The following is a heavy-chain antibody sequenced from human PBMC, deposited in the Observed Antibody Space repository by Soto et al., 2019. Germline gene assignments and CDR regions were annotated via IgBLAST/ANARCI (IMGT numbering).Heavy chain of an antibody. V-gene: IGHV4-34*01. CDR1: GGSFSGYY. D-gene: IGHD1-26*01. J-gene: IGHJ4*02. CDR3: AREWSGSNYYFDY. CDR2: INHSGST. Sequence: ETLSLTCAVYGGSFSGYYWSWIRQPPGKGLEWIGEINHSGSTNYNPSLKSRVTISVDTSKNQFSLKLSSVTAADTAVYYCAREWSGSNYYFDYWGQGTLVTVSS.